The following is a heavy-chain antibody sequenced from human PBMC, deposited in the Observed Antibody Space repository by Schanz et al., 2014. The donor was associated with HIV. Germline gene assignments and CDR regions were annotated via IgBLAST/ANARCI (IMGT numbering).Heavy chain of an antibody. CDR1: GFTFSSYA. CDR3: AKDQGYDFWSGYYNYFGMDV. V-gene: IGHV3-30*04. CDR2: IWYDGTNI. D-gene: IGHD3-3*01. Sequence: QVQLVESGGGVVQPGRSLRLSCAASGFTFSSYAMHWVRQAPGKGLEWVAVIWYDGTNIDYADSVKGRFTISRDNSKNTLYLQMNSLRAEDTAVYYCAKDQGYDFWSGYYNYFGMDVWGQGTTVTVSS. J-gene: IGHJ6*02.